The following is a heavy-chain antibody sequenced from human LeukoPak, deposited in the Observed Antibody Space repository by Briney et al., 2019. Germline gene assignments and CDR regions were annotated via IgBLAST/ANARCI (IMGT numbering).Heavy chain of an antibody. CDR2: IHYSGST. Sequence: PETLSLTCIVSGGSIRSYYWSWIRQPPGKGLEWIGYIHYSGSTNYNPSLKSRVTISVDTSKNQFSLRLSSVTAADTAVYYCARDPSGYFNYWGQGTLATVSS. J-gene: IGHJ4*02. CDR1: GGSIRSYY. CDR3: ARDPSGYFNY. V-gene: IGHV4-59*01. D-gene: IGHD3-22*01.